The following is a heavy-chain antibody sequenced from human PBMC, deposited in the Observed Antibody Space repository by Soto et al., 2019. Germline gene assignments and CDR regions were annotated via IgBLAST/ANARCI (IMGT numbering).Heavy chain of an antibody. V-gene: IGHV4-59*01. CDR2: IYYSGST. CDR3: ARAYGDRGRGYYYYGMDV. Sequence: SETLSLTCTVSGGSISSYYWSWIRQPPGKGLEWIGYIYYSGSTNYNPSLKSRVTISVDTSKNQFSLKLSSVTAADTAVYYCARAYGDRGRGYYYYGMDVWGPGNTVTSP. CDR1: GGSISSYY. D-gene: IGHD4-17*01. J-gene: IGHJ6*02.